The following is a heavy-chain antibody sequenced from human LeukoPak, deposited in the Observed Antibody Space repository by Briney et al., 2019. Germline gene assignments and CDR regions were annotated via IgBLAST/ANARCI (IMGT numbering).Heavy chain of an antibody. Sequence: GGSLRLSCAASGFTFSSCAMSWVRQAPGKGLEWVSAISGGSSDSAYYADSVKGRFTISRDNSKNTLYLQMNSLRVEDTAVYCCAKPMTGYRLGCFDYWGQGTLVTVSS. CDR3: AKPMTGYRLGCFDY. J-gene: IGHJ4*02. CDR2: ISGGSSDSA. CDR1: GFTFSSCA. D-gene: IGHD3-9*01. V-gene: IGHV3-23*01.